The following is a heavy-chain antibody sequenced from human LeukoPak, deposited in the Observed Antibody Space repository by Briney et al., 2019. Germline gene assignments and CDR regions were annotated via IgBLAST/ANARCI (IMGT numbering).Heavy chain of an antibody. D-gene: IGHD6-6*01. CDR1: GFSLSTSGVG. V-gene: IGHV2-5*01. J-gene: IGHJ4*02. CDR2: IYWNDDK. CDR3: AHEYSSSSGLFWPSYYFDY. Sequence: SGPTLVKPTQTLTLTCTFSGFSLSTSGVGVGWIRQPPGKALEWLALIYWNDDKRYSPSLKSRLTITKDTSKNQVVLTMTNMDPVDTATYYCAHEYSSSSGLFWPSYYFDYWGQGTLVTVSS.